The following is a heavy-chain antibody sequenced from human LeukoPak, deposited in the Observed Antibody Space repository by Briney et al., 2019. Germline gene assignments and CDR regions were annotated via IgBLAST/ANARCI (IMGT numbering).Heavy chain of an antibody. Sequence: PSGTLSLTCTVSGGSISSSYWSWIRQPPGKGLEWIGCIYSSGSTNYDPSLKSRVTISVDTSKNQFSLKLSSVTAADTAVYYCARRDYYDLYYFDKWGQGTLVTVSS. CDR1: GGSISSSY. D-gene: IGHD3-22*01. CDR3: ARRDYYDLYYFDK. V-gene: IGHV4-59*01. CDR2: IYSSGST. J-gene: IGHJ4*02.